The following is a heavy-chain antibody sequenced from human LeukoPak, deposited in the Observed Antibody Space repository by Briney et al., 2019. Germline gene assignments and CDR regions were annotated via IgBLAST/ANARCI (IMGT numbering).Heavy chain of an antibody. J-gene: IGHJ4*02. CDR2: ISGCGATI. D-gene: IGHD3-22*01. Sequence: GGSLRLSCAGSGFTFSNYGVSWVRQAPGKGLEWVSGISGCGATIYYAESVTGRFTISRDKSKNTLYLQMSSLRAEDTALYYCAKSPGPYYYGYYFDFWGQGTLVAVSS. CDR1: GFTFSNYG. CDR3: AKSPGPYYYGYYFDF. V-gene: IGHV3-23*01.